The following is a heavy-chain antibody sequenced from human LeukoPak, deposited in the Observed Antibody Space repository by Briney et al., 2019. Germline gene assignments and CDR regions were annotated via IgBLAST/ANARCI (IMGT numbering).Heavy chain of an antibody. J-gene: IGHJ4*02. Sequence: GGTLRLSCEASGLNFSNYGMSWVRQAPGKGLEWVSGITSDGSTYYADSVKGRFTISRDNSKNTVYLQMNSLRAEDTAVYYCAKSSPPPINYWGQGTLVTVSS. CDR1: GLNFSNYG. V-gene: IGHV3-23*01. CDR3: AKSSPPPINY. CDR2: ITSDGST. D-gene: IGHD1-14*01.